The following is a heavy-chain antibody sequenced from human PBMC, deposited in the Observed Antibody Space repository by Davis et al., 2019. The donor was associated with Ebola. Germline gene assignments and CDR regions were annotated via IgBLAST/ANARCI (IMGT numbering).Heavy chain of an antibody. Sequence: GGSLRLSCAASGFTFGRSWMTWVRQAPGKGLEWVANIKQDGSEKYYVDSVKGRFTISRDNAKNSLYLQMNSLRAEDTAVYYCAKVVGGGSGSAAYWGQGTLVTVSS. CDR1: GFTFGRSW. D-gene: IGHD3-10*01. J-gene: IGHJ4*02. CDR3: AKVVGGGSGSAAY. CDR2: IKQDGSEK. V-gene: IGHV3-7*03.